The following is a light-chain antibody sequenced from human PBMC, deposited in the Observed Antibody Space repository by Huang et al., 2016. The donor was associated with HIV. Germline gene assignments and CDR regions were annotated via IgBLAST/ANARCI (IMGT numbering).Light chain of an antibody. CDR3: QTLEF. CDR2: SAS. J-gene: IGKJ3*01. CDR1: RGVGRD. V-gene: IGKV1-39*02. Sequence: IQLSPSPSSLSVSIGDAIAISCRASRGVGRDVNWYQQRPGRPPRLLIQSASTLAGVVPDRFSGNGFDTLFTRTVRGLQAEDIASYFCQTLEFFGPGT.